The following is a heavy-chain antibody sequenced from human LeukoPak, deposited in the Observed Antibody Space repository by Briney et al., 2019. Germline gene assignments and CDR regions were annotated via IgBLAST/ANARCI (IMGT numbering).Heavy chain of an antibody. CDR3: AKDYGYSSSWYDY. CDR1: GFTFSSYA. V-gene: IGHV3-9*01. CDR2: MSWNSASV. D-gene: IGHD6-13*01. J-gene: IGHJ4*02. Sequence: GGSLRLSCAASGFTFSSYAMSWVRQAPGKGLEWVSTMSWNSASVGYVDSVKGRFTISRDNAKKTLYLQMNSLRPEDTALYYCAKDYGYSSSWYDYWGQGTLVTVSS.